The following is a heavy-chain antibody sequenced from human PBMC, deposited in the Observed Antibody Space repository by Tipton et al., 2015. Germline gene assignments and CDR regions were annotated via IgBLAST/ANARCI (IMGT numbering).Heavy chain of an antibody. J-gene: IGHJ4*02. V-gene: IGHV5-51*01. CDR1: GYRFSNHW. CDR3: ARRLPYFEWSKVYYFDF. Sequence: QLVQSGGEVKKPGESLNISCKASGYRFSNHWIGWVRQMPGKGLEWVGIIHPSDSETIYSPSFQGQVTISVDRSTSTAYLQWSSLKASDTAVYYCARRLPYFEWSKVYYFDFWGQGSPVTVS. D-gene: IGHD3-9*01. CDR2: IHPSDSET.